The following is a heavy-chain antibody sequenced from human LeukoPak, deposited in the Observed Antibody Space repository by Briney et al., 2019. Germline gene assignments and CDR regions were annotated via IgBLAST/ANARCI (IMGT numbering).Heavy chain of an antibody. D-gene: IGHD6-19*01. CDR3: ARYEAVAGVFDY. J-gene: IGHJ4*02. V-gene: IGHV4-4*07. CDR2: IYTSGST. CDR1: GGSISSYY. Sequence: PSETLSLTSTVSGGSISSYYWSWIRQPAGKGLEWIGRIYTSGSTNYNPSLKSRVTISVDTSKNQFSLKLSSVTAADTAVYYCARYEAVAGVFDYWGQGTLVTASS.